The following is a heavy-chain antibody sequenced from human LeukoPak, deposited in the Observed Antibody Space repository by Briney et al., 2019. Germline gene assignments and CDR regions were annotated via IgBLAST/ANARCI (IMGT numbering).Heavy chain of an antibody. CDR2: IKSKIDGGTT. Sequence: TGGSLRLSCAASGFTFTNAWMSWVRQGTGKGLEWVGRIKSKIDGGTTDYAAPVKGRFTISRDDSRNTLYLQMNSLKTEDTAVYYCTTDAGYTSRWYNYWGQGTLVTVSS. J-gene: IGHJ4*02. CDR3: TTDAGYTSRWYNY. CDR1: GFTFTNAW. D-gene: IGHD6-13*01. V-gene: IGHV3-15*01.